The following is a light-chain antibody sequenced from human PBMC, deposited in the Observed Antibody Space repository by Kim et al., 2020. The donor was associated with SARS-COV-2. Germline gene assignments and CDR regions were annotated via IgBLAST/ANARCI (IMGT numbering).Light chain of an antibody. Sequence: VPLSCPVSSSNIGAGYSLHWYQQLPGTAPKPLIYDNSNRPSGVPDRFSGSKSGTSASLAITGLQAEDEADYYCQSYDSSLSALYVFGTGTKVTVL. V-gene: IGLV1-40*01. CDR1: SSNIGAGYS. J-gene: IGLJ1*01. CDR2: DNS. CDR3: QSYDSSLSALYV.